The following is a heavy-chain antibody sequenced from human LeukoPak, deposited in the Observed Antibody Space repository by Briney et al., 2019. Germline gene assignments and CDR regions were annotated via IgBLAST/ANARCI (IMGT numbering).Heavy chain of an antibody. CDR1: GYSINRDYH. D-gene: IGHD1-20*01. V-gene: IGHV4-38-2*02. J-gene: IGHJ4*02. CDR2: IYYSGST. CDR3: ARYVNCGSDRYFDN. Sequence: PSETLSLTCIVSGYSINRDYHWAWIRQPPGKGLEWIGSIYYSGSTNYNSSLKSRVTISGDTSKNQISLKMSSVTAADTAVYYCARYVNCGSDRYFDNWGQGTLITVSS.